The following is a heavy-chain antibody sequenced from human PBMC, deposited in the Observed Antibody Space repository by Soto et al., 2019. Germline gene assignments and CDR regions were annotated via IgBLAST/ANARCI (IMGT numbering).Heavy chain of an antibody. V-gene: IGHV1-18*01. CDR2: ISAYNGNT. J-gene: IGHJ6*03. CDR3: ARATTEGGYDSPIYYYYSYMDV. CDR1: GYTFTSYG. D-gene: IGHD5-12*01. Sequence: QVQLVQSRAEVKKPGASVKVSCKASGYTFTSYGISWVRQAPRQGLEWMGWISAYNGNTNYAQKLQGRVTMTTDTSTSTAYMELRSLISDDTAVYYCARATTEGGYDSPIYYYYSYMDVWGKGTTVTVSS.